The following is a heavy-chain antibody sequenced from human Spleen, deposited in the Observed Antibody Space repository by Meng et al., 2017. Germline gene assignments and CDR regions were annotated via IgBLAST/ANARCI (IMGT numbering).Heavy chain of an antibody. J-gene: IGHJ4*02. CDR2: INHSGST. CDR3: AVRLRNYFDY. D-gene: IGHD4-17*01. V-gene: IGHV4-34*01. CDR1: GGSFSGYY. Sequence: QVQLQQWGAGLLQPTETLSFTCAVYGGSFSGYYWSWIRQPPGKGLEWIGEINHSGSTNYNPSLKSRVTISVDTSKNQFSLKLSSVTAADTAVYYCAVRLRNYFDYWGQGTLVTVSS.